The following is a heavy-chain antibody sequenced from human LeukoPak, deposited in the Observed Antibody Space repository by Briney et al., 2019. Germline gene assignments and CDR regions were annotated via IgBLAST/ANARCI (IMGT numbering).Heavy chain of an antibody. J-gene: IGHJ4*02. CDR1: GFTVSSNY. CDR2: IYSGGST. CDR3: ARDYILEWLSYSLNYFDY. D-gene: IGHD3-3*01. Sequence: PGGSLRLSCAASGFTVSSNYMSWVRQAPGKGLEWVSVIYSGGSTYYADSVKGRFTISRDNSKNTLYLQMNSLRAEDTAVYYCARDYILEWLSYSLNYFDYWGQGTLVTVSS. V-gene: IGHV3-53*01.